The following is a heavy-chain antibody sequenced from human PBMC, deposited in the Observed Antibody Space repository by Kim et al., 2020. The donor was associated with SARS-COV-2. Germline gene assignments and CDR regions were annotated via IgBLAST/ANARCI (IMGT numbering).Heavy chain of an antibody. J-gene: IGHJ4*02. V-gene: IGHV1-18*01. D-gene: IGHD2-21*01. CDR1: GYSFSTYG. Sequence: ASVKVSCKASGYSFSTYGISWVRQAPGQGLEWIGWIRDDNVGTNQAQKLQGRLTMTTDTSTTTASMELRSLRSDDTAIYYCARDEKASCRTSNCYYFDYWGQGTQVIVSS. CDR2: IRDDNVGT. CDR3: ARDEKASCRTSNCYYFDY.